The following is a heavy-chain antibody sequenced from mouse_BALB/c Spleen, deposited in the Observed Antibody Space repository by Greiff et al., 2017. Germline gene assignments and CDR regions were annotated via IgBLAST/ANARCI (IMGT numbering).Heavy chain of an antibody. D-gene: IGHD2-2*01. V-gene: IGHV5-6-5*01. CDR1: GFTFSSYA. Sequence: EVKLEESGGGLVKPGGSLKLSCAASGFTFSSYAMSWVRQTPEKRLEWVASISSGGSTYYPDSVKGRFTISRDNARNILYLQMSSLRSEDTAMYYCARRGYDYYAMDYWGQGTSVTVSS. CDR3: ARRGYDYYAMDY. CDR2: ISSGGST. J-gene: IGHJ4*01.